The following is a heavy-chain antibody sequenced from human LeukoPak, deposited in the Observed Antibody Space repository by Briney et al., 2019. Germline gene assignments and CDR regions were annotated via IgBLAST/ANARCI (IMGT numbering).Heavy chain of an antibody. CDR2: IKQDGSEK. Sequence: PGGSLRLSCAASGFTFDDYGMSWVRQAPGKGLEWVANIKQDGSEKYYVDSVKGRFTISRDNAKNSLYLQMNSLRAEDTAVYYCARDGDYGGSPYFDYWGQGTLVTVSS. CDR1: GFTFDDYG. D-gene: IGHD4-23*01. V-gene: IGHV3-7*01. J-gene: IGHJ4*02. CDR3: ARDGDYGGSPYFDY.